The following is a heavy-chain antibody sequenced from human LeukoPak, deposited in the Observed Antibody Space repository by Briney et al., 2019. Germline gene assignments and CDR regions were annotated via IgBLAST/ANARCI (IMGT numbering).Heavy chain of an antibody. V-gene: IGHV3-7*01. J-gene: IGHJ6*02. Sequence: GGSLRLSCAASGFTFNTYWMSWVRQAPGKGLEWVANIKQDGSEIYYVDSVKGRFTISRDNSKNTLYLQMDSLRSEDTAVYYCTREVLVRGVRYHGMDVWGQGTTVTVSS. D-gene: IGHD3-10*01. CDR1: GFTFNTYW. CDR3: TREVLVRGVRYHGMDV. CDR2: IKQDGSEI.